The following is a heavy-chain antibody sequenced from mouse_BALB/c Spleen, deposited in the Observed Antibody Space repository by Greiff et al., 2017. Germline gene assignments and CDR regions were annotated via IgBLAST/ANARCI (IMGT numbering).Heavy chain of an antibody. D-gene: IGHD1-1*01. V-gene: IGHV5-17*02. CDR1: GFTFSSFG. Sequence: DVKLVESGGGLVQPGGSRKLSCAASGFTFSSFGMHWVRQAPEKGLEWVAYISSGSSTIYYADTVKGRFTISRDNPKNTLFLQMTSLRSEDTAMYYCARMDYGSSCLDYWGQGTTLTVSS. CDR3: ARMDYGSSCLDY. CDR2: ISSGSSTI. J-gene: IGHJ2*01.